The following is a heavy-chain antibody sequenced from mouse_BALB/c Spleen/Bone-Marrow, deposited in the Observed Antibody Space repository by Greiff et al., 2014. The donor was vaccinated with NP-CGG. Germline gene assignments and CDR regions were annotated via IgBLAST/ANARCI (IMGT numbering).Heavy chain of an antibody. CDR2: IYPGDGDT. D-gene: IGHD2-4*01. J-gene: IGHJ2*01. CDR3: ARSDYDAFDY. V-gene: IGHV1-87*01. Sequence: QVQLQQSGAELARPGASVKLSCKASSYTFTSYWMQWVKQRPGQGLEWIGAIYPGDGDTRYTQKFKGKATLTADKSSSTAYMQLSSLASEDSAVYYCARSDYDAFDYWGQGTTLTVSS. CDR1: SYTFTSYW.